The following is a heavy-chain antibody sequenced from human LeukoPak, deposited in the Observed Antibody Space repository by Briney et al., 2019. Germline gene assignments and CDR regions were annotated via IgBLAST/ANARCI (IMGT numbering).Heavy chain of an antibody. Sequence: PGGSLRLSCVASGFSFTNYDIHWVRQAPGRGLEWVAVTSLDGSNKLYTDTEGGRFIISRDNSKNTVYLQMDSLRAGDTAVYYCARDLTLGKPDYFDHWGQGTLVTVSS. CDR3: ARDLTLGKPDYFDH. CDR1: GFSFTNYD. V-gene: IGHV3-30*10. J-gene: IGHJ4*02. CDR2: TSLDGSNK. D-gene: IGHD7-27*01.